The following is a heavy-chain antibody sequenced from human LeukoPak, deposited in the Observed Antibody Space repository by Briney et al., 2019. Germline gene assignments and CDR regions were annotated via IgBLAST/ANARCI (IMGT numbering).Heavy chain of an antibody. J-gene: IGHJ4*02. V-gene: IGHV4-38-2*02. D-gene: IGHD5-24*01. CDR3: ASEDGYNFGGY. Sequence: SETLSLTCTVSGYSISSGYYWGWIRQPPGKGLEWIGSIYHSGSTYYNPSLKSRVTISVDTSKNQFSLKLSSVTAADTAVYYCASEDGYNFGGYWGQGTLVTVSS. CDR2: IYHSGST. CDR1: GYSISSGYY.